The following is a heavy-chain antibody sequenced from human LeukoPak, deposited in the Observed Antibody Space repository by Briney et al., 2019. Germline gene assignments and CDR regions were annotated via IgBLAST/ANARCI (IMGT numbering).Heavy chain of an antibody. CDR2: IRYEGSSK. CDR3: AELGITMIGGV. J-gene: IGHJ6*04. CDR1: GFTFSSYG. Sequence: GGSLRLSCAASGFTFSSYGMHWVRQAPDKGLEWVAFIRYEGSSKYYADSEKGRFTISRDNAKNSLYLQMNSLRAEDTAVYYCAELGITMIGGVWGKGTTVTISS. D-gene: IGHD3-10*02. V-gene: IGHV3-30*02.